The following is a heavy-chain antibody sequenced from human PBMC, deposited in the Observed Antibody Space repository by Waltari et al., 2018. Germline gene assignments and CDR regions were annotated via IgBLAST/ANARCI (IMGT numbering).Heavy chain of an antibody. CDR1: GGTFSSYA. V-gene: IGHV1-69*05. J-gene: IGHJ3*02. Sequence: QVQLVQSGAEVKKPGSSVKVSCKASGGTFSSYAISWVRQAPGQGLEWMGGIIPIFGTATYAQKFQGRVTITTDESTSTAYMGLSSLRSEDTAVYYCARVFAMVRGVIILAFDIWGQGTMVTVSS. D-gene: IGHD3-10*01. CDR3: ARVFAMVRGVIILAFDI. CDR2: IIPIFGTA.